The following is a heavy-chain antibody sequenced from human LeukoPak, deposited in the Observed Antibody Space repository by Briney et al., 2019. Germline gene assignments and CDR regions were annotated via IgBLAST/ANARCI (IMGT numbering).Heavy chain of an antibody. CDR2: ISSSSSYI. Sequence: GGSLRLSCAASGFTFSSYSMNWVRQAPGKGLEWVSSISSSSSYIYYADSVKGRFTISRDNAKNSLYLQMNSLRAEDTAVYYCARIAANPGAFDIWGQGTMVTVSS. CDR1: GFTFSSYS. D-gene: IGHD6-13*01. V-gene: IGHV3-21*01. J-gene: IGHJ3*02. CDR3: ARIAANPGAFDI.